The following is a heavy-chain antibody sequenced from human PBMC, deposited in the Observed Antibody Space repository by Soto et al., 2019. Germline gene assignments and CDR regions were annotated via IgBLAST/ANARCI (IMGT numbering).Heavy chain of an antibody. D-gene: IGHD2-2*01. CDR1: GGSFSGYY. CDR2: INHSGST. V-gene: IGHV4-34*01. J-gene: IGHJ6*02. Sequence: PSETLSLTCAVYGGSFSGYYWSWMRQPPGKGLEWIGEINHSGSTNYNPSLKSRVTISVDTSKNQFSLKLSSVTAADTAGYYCARSCSSTSRYHYYYYYYGMDVWGQGTTVTVSS. CDR3: ARSCSSTSRYHYYYYYYGMDV.